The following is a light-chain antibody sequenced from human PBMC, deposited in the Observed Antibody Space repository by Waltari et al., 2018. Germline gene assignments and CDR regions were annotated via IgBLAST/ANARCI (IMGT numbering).Light chain of an antibody. CDR1: QSVTSIS. J-gene: IGKJ4*01. Sequence: EIVLTQSPGTLSLSPGERATLSCRASQSVTSISLTWYQQKVGQAPRLLIYGTSSRATGMPDRFSGSGAGTEFTLTISRLEPEDFAAYYCQQYDGEVVTFGGGTKVEI. CDR3: QQYDGEVVT. V-gene: IGKV3-20*01. CDR2: GTS.